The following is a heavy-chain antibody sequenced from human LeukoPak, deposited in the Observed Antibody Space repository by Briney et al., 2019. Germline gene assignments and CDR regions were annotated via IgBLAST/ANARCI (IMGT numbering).Heavy chain of an antibody. CDR2: INPNSGGT. J-gene: IGHJ5*02. D-gene: IGHD3-10*01. Sequence: GASVKVSCKASGYTFTGYYMHWVRQAPGQGLEWMGWINPNSGGTNYAQKFQGRVTMTRDTSISTAYMELSRLRSDDTAVYYCARDLMVSAGHVLLWFGEPNRFDPWGQGTLVTVSS. CDR3: ARDLMVSAGHVLLWFGEPNRFDP. V-gene: IGHV1-2*02. CDR1: GYTFTGYY.